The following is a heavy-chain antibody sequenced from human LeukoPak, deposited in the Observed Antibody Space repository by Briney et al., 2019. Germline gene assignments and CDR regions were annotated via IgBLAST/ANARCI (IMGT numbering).Heavy chain of an antibody. J-gene: IGHJ6*03. Sequence: PGGSLRLSCAASGFTFSSYAMSWVRQAPGKGLEWVSAISGSGGSTYYADSVKGRFTISRDNSKNTLYLQMNSLRAEDTAVYYCASTPGYCSGGSCYRYYYYMDVWGKGTTVTISS. V-gene: IGHV3-23*01. D-gene: IGHD2-15*01. CDR2: ISGSGGST. CDR3: ASTPGYCSGGSCYRYYYYMDV. CDR1: GFTFSSYA.